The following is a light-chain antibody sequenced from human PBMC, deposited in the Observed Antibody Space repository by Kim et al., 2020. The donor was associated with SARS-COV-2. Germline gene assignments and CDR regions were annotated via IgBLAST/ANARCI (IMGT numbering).Light chain of an antibody. CDR2: STS. V-gene: IGKV1-NL1*01. CDR3: QQYDTMPRT. J-gene: IGKJ2*01. CDR1: QGIRNS. Sequence: SASVGDRVTITCRASQGIRNSLAWYHQKPGKAPILLVYSTSKLETGVPSRFSGSGSGTDYTLSISALQPEDFGTYYCQQYDTMPRTFGQGTKLEIK.